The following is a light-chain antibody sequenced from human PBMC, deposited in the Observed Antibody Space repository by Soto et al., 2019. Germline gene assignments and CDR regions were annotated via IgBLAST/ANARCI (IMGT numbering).Light chain of an antibody. CDR3: QQRSKWVT. J-gene: IGKJ4*01. Sequence: EIVLTQSPDTLSLSPGERATLSCRASQSFSGHLAWYQQKPGQAPRLLIYDASKRATGIPARFSGSGFGTDYTLTISSLEPEDFGVYYCQQRSKWVTFGRGSKVDIK. CDR2: DAS. CDR1: QSFSGH. V-gene: IGKV3-11*01.